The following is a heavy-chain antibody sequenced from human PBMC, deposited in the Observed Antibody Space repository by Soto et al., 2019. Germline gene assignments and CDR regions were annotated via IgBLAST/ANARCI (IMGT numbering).Heavy chain of an antibody. J-gene: IGHJ3*02. CDR3: ARGTVDGDYLTDAFDI. CDR1: GGSISSGGYY. CDR2: IYYSGST. D-gene: IGHD4-17*01. Sequence: SETLSLTCTVSGGSISSGGYYWSWIRQHPGKGLEWIGYIYYSGSTYYNPSLKSRVTISVDTSKNQFSLKLSSVTAADTAVYYCARGTVDGDYLTDAFDIWGQGTMVTVSS. V-gene: IGHV4-31*03.